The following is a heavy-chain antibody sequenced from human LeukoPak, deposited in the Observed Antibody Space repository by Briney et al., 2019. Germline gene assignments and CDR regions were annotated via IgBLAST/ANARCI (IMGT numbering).Heavy chain of an antibody. CDR2: ISYDGSNK. D-gene: IGHD6-19*01. CDR3: AKDRSSSGWYRYYFDY. V-gene: IGHV3-30*18. CDR1: GFTFSSYG. Sequence: GRSLRLSCAASGFTFSSYGMHWVRQAPGKGLEWVAVISYDGSNKYYADSVKGRFTISRDNSKNTLYLQMNSLRAEDTAVYYCAKDRSSSGWYRYYFDYWGQGTLVTVSS. J-gene: IGHJ4*02.